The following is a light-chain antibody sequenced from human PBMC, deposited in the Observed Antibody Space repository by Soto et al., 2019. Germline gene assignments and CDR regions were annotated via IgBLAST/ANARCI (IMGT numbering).Light chain of an antibody. CDR3: SSYTSSSTYV. CDR2: DLS. Sequence: QSALTQPASVSGSPGQSITISCTGTSSDVGGYNYVSWYQQLPGKAPKLMIYDLSNRPSGVSNRFSGSKSGNTASLTISGLQAEDEADYYCSSYTSSSTYVFGTGTKVTFL. J-gene: IGLJ1*01. CDR1: SSDVGGYNY. V-gene: IGLV2-14*01.